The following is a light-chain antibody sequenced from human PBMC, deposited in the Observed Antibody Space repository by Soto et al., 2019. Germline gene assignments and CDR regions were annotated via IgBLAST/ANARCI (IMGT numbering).Light chain of an antibody. CDR1: SSDVGGYNY. J-gene: IGLJ2*01. CDR2: DVS. V-gene: IGLV2-14*03. CDR3: RSYTTSSTLVV. Sequence: QSALTQPASVSGSPGQSITISCTGTSSDVGGYNYVSWYQQHPGKAPKLMIYDVSNRPSGVSNRFSGSKSGNTASLTISGLHAEDEADYYCRSYTTSSTLVVFGGGTQLTVL.